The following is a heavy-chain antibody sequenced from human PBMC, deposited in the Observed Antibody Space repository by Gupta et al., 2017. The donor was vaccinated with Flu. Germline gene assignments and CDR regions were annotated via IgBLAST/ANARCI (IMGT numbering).Heavy chain of an antibody. Sequence: EVQLLESGGGSVQPGGSLRLSCAASGFMFSSATMSGVRQAPGEGLEWVSTVTGSGGSTYFAESVKGRFTISRDNSKKMVFLQMNSLRGDDTAIYYCAKHDYSSTDCDFWGQGTLVTVSS. J-gene: IGHJ4*02. D-gene: IGHD2-2*01. CDR1: GFMFSSAT. CDR3: AKHDYSSTDCDF. CDR2: VTGSGGST. V-gene: IGHV3-23*01.